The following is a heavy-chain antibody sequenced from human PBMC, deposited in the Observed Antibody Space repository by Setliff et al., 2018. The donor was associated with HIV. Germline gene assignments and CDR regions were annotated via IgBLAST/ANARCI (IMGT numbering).Heavy chain of an antibody. J-gene: IGHJ4*02. Sequence: ASVKVSCKASGGSFSSYGLSWVRQAPGQGLEWMGWISTYNTNTKYAQNLQGRVTLTTDTSTSTAYMELRSLRSEDTAVYYCGVGSGYYYGVVVYWGQGTLVTVSS. CDR1: GGSFSSYG. CDR3: GVGSGYYYGVVVY. D-gene: IGHD1-26*01. CDR2: ISTYNTNT. V-gene: IGHV1-18*01.